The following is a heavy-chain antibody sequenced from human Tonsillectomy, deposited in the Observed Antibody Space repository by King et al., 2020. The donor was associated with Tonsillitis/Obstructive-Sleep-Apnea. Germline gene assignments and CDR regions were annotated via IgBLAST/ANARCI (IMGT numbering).Heavy chain of an antibody. CDR2: IDPGDSDT. V-gene: IGHV5-51*01. J-gene: IGHJ4*02. CDR1: GYRFTNYW. Sequence: VQLVESGAEVKKPGESLKISCTGSGYRFTNYWIGWVRQMPGKGLEWMGIIDPGDSDTRYSPSFQGQIIISADKSISTAYLQWSSLKASDTAIYYCARHAVILVEEAYFDYWGRGTLVTVSS. D-gene: IGHD3-10*01. CDR3: ARHAVILVEEAYFDY.